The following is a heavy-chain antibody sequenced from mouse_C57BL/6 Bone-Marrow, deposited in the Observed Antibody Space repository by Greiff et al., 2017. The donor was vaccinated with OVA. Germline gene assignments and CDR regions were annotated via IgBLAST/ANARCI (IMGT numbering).Heavy chain of an antibody. J-gene: IGHJ2*01. Sequence: VQLQQPGAELVKPGASVKLSCKASGYTFTSYWMHWVKQRPGQGLEWIGMIHPNSGSTNYNEKFKSKATLTVDKSSSTAYMQLSSLSSEDSAVYYCARYGNYDYFDYWGQGTTLTVSS. CDR1: GYTFTSYW. V-gene: IGHV1-64*01. CDR2: IHPNSGST. CDR3: ARYGNYDYFDY. D-gene: IGHD2-1*01.